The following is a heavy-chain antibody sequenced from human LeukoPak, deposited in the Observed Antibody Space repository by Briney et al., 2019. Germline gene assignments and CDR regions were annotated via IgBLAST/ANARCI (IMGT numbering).Heavy chain of an antibody. CDR1: GGTFSSYA. Sequence: SVKVSCKASGGTFSSYAISWVRQAPGQGLEWTGGIIPIFGTANYAQKFQGRVTITADESTSTAYMELSSLRSEDTAVYYCARELSGTGYFQHWGQGTLVTVSS. V-gene: IGHV1-69*13. CDR3: ARELSGTGYFQH. D-gene: IGHD2-8*02. J-gene: IGHJ1*01. CDR2: IIPIFGTA.